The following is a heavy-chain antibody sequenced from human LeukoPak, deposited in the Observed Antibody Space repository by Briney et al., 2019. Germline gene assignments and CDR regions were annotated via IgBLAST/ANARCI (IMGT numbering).Heavy chain of an antibody. Sequence: GGSLRLSCAASGFTFSSYWMHWVRQAPGKGLVWVSRINSDGSSTSYADSVKGRFTISRDNAKNTLYLQMNSLRAEDTAVYYRARDQSDSSGYYLDYWGQGTLVTVSS. CDR3: ARDQSDSSGYYLDY. V-gene: IGHV3-74*01. CDR1: GFTFSSYW. J-gene: IGHJ4*02. D-gene: IGHD3-22*01. CDR2: INSDGSST.